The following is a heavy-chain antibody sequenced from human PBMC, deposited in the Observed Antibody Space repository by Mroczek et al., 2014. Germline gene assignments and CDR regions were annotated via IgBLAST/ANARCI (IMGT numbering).Heavy chain of an antibody. J-gene: IGHJ4*02. CDR1: GGSISSSSYY. CDR3: ARTSRDTAMDLADY. D-gene: IGHD5-18*01. Sequence: QVQLQQWGPGLVKPSETLSLTCTVSGGSISSSSYYWGWIRQPPGKGLEWIGSIYYSGSTYYNPSLKSRVTISVDTSKNQFSLKLSSVTAADTAVYYCARTSRDTAMDLADYWGQGTLVTVSS. CDR2: IYYSGST. V-gene: IGHV4-39*01.